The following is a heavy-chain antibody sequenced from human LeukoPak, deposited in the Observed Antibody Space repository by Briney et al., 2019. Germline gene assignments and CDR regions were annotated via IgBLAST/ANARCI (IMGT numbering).Heavy chain of an antibody. Sequence: GGSLRLSCAASGFTFSDYYMSWLRQAPGKGLEWVSYISSSGSTIYYADSVKGRFTISRDNAKNSLYLQMISLRAEDTAVYYCARGEGESRDGYNRITMWVTDFDYWGQGTLVTVSS. CDR2: ISSSGSTI. V-gene: IGHV3-11*01. J-gene: IGHJ4*02. CDR1: GFTFSDYY. CDR3: ARGEGESRDGYNRITMWVTDFDY. D-gene: IGHD5-24*01.